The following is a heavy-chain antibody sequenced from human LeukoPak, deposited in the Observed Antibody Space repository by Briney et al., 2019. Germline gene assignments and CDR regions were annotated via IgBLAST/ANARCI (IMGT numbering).Heavy chain of an antibody. J-gene: IGHJ6*03. CDR3: ARDPPRGYYYYYSMDV. CDR1: GYTFTSNY. V-gene: IGHV1-46*01. Sequence: ASVKVSCKAFGYTFTSNYMHWVRQAPGQGPEWMGIINPSGGSTSYAQKFQGRVTMTRDMSTTTVYMELSSLRSEDTAVYYCARDPPRGYYYYYSMDVWGKGTTVTVSS. CDR2: INPSGGST.